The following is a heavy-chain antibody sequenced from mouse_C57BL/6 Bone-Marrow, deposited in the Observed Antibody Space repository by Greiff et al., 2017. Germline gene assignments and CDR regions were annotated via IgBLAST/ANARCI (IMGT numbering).Heavy chain of an antibody. CDR1: GYTFTSYW. CDR3: AIFVTTVVAPALDV. Sequence: QVQLQQPGAALVKPGASVKVSCKASGYTFTSYWMHWVKQRPGQGLEWIGRIDPSDSDTNYNQKFKGKATLTVDKSSSTAYMQISSLTSADSAVYYCAIFVTTVVAPALDVWGTGTTVTVSS. CDR2: IDPSDSDT. V-gene: IGHV1-74*01. D-gene: IGHD1-1*01. J-gene: IGHJ1*03.